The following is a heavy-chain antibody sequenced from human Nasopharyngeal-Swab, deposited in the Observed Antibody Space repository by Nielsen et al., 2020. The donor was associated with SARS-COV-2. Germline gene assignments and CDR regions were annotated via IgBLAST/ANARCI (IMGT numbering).Heavy chain of an antibody. Sequence: GGSLRLSCTTSGFTFSSYAMNWVRQDPGKGLEWVSSVSGSGGSTHYANSVKGRFAISRDNSKNTLYLQMNSLRVEDTAVYYCARLGTESYHYYSLDVWGQGTTVTVSS. V-gene: IGHV3-23*01. CDR1: GFTFSSYA. CDR3: ARLGTESYHYYSLDV. J-gene: IGHJ6*02. D-gene: IGHD1-1*01. CDR2: VSGSGGST.